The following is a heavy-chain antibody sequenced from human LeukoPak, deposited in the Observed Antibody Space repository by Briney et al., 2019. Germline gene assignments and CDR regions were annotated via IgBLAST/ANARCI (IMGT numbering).Heavy chain of an antibody. D-gene: IGHD3-22*01. CDR2: ISYDGSNK. CDR1: GFTFSSYA. V-gene: IGHV3-30-3*01. CDR3: ARSYYDSSGPNIDY. Sequence: GSLRLSCAASGFTFSSYAMHWVRQAPGKGLEWVAVISYDGSNKYYADSVKGRFTISRDNSKNTLYLQMNSLRGEATAVYYCARSYYDSSGPNIDYWGQGTLVTVSS. J-gene: IGHJ4*02.